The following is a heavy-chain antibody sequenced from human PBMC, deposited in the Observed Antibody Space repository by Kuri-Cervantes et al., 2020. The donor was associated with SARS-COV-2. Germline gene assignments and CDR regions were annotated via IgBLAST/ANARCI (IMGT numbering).Heavy chain of an antibody. V-gene: IGHV3-30-3*01. CDR1: GFIFSDYA. Sequence: GESLKISCAASGFIFSDYAIDWVRQAPGKGLEWVASISSDGVNKQYTDSVRGRFTISRDNSRSTLYLQMSDLRLEDTGVYYCAMLYGDPDLDYWGQGTLVTVSS. D-gene: IGHD4-17*01. CDR2: ISSDGVNK. J-gene: IGHJ4*02. CDR3: AMLYGDPDLDY.